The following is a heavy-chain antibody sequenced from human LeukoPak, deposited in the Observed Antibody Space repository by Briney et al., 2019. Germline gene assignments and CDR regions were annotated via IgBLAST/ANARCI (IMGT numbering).Heavy chain of an antibody. CDR3: ARGQYCTNGVCFDY. CDR2: INHSGST. CDR1: GGSFSGYY. D-gene: IGHD2-8*01. V-gene: IGHV4-34*01. J-gene: IGHJ4*02. Sequence: SETLSLTCAVYGGSFSGYYWSWIRQPPGKGLEWIGEINHSGSTNYNPSLKSRVTISVDKSKNQFSLKLSSVTAADTAVYYCARGQYCTNGVCFDYWGQGTLVTVSS.